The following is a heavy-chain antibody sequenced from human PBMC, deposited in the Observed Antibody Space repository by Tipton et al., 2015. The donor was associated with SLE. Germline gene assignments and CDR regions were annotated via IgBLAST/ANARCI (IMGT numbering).Heavy chain of an antibody. CDR3: ARGPRSGYYYYMDV. CDR2: ISSSGSTI. CDR1: GFTFSIYA. V-gene: IGHV3-48*03. D-gene: IGHD3-22*01. J-gene: IGHJ6*03. Sequence: SLRLSCAASGFTFSIYAMHWVRQAPGKGLEWVSYISSSGSTIYYADSVKGRFTISRDNAKNSLYLQMNSLRAEDTAVYYCARGPRSGYYYYMDVWGKGTTVTVSS.